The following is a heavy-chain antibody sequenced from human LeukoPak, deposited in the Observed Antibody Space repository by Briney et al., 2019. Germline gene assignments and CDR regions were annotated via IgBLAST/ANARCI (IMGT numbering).Heavy chain of an antibody. CDR2: IYYSGST. J-gene: IGHJ6*03. V-gene: IGHV4-39*01. CDR3: ARAVDGYTSNYYYYVDV. D-gene: IGHD6-19*01. Sequence: PSETLSLTCTVSGGSISSSSYYWGWIRQPPGKGLEWIGSIYYSGSTYYNPSLKSRVTISVDTSKNQFSLKLSSVTAADTAVYYCARAVDGYTSNYYYYVDVWGKGTTVTVSS. CDR1: GGSISSSSYY.